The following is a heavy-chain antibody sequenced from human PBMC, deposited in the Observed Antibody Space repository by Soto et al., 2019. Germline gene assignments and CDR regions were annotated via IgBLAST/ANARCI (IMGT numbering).Heavy chain of an antibody. Sequence: EVQLLESGGGLIQPGVSLRLSCAASGFTFTTYAMSWVRQPPGKGLEWVSGISSSGDIPYYADSVKGRFTISRDQSKKTVYLQMNSLRAEDTALYYCAKVNSIVGAGDHDYWGQGTLVSVSS. CDR3: AKVNSIVGAGDHDY. V-gene: IGHV3-23*01. CDR2: ISSSGDIP. CDR1: GFTFTTYA. J-gene: IGHJ4*02. D-gene: IGHD4-17*01.